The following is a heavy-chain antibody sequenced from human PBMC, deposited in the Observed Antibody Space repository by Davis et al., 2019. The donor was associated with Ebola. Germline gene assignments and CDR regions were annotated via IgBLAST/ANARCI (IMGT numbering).Heavy chain of an antibody. CDR2: INPHNGNT. CDR3: ARLGYDFWSGFDY. J-gene: IGHJ4*02. V-gene: IGHV1-18*04. D-gene: IGHD3-3*01. CDR1: GYTFTSYG. Sequence: AASVKVSCKASGYTFTSYGITWVRQAPGQGLEWMGWINPHNGNTNYAQNVQGRVTMTTDSSTSTAYMEVGSLRSDDTAVYYCARLGYDFWSGFDYWGQGTLVTVSS.